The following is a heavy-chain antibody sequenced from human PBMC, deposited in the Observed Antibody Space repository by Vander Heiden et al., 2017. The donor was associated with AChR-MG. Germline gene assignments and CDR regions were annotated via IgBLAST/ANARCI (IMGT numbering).Heavy chain of an antibody. D-gene: IGHD1-20*01. CDR1: GFSFGDFA. V-gene: IGHV3-49*03. Sequence: EMQVAESGGGLVQPGRSLRLPCKTSGFSFGDFAVSWFRQAPGKGLEWVGFIRGKDFGETTEYAASVKGRFTISRDDSKSIAYLQMNSLKTEDTAVYYCSRGRITPDSWGQGTLVTVSS. J-gene: IGHJ4*02. CDR2: IRGKDFGETT. CDR3: SRGRITPDS.